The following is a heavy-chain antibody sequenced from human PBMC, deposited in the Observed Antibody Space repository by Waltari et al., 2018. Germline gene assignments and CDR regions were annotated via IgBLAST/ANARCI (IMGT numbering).Heavy chain of an antibody. J-gene: IGHJ4*02. Sequence: QVQLQESGPGLVKPSETLSLTCAVSGDSINNYYWNWIRQPPGKELEWIGYIAYNGRTNYNPSLMSRVTISVDTSKTKFSLKLTSVTSADTAIYYCGRSYDFWSGYPLDYWGPGRLVTVSS. CDR3: GRSYDFWSGYPLDY. CDR2: IAYNGRT. V-gene: IGHV4-59*01. D-gene: IGHD3-3*01. CDR1: GDSINNYY.